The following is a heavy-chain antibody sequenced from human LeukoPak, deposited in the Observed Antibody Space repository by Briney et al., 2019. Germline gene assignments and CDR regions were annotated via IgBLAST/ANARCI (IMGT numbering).Heavy chain of an antibody. J-gene: IGHJ6*04. Sequence: PGGSLRLSCAASGFTFSNYGMSWVRQAPGKGLEWVSGINWSGGTTGYADSVKGRFTISRDSAKNSLYLQMNSLRAEDTAVYYCAELGITMTGGVWGKGTTVTISS. CDR1: GFTFSNYG. CDR2: INWSGGTT. V-gene: IGHV3-20*04. CDR3: AELGITMTGGV. D-gene: IGHD3-10*02.